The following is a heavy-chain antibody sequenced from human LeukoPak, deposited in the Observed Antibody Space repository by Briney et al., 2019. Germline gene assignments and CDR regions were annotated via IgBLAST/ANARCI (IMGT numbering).Heavy chain of an antibody. J-gene: IGHJ3*01. V-gene: IGHV1-58*02. CDR1: GFTFSNSA. CDR3: AAEIYGGNSDCCSFDF. CDR2: IGVAGGNT. D-gene: IGHD4-23*01. Sequence: SVKVSCKASGFTFSNSAIQWVRQARGQRLEWIGWIGVAGGNTNHAQTLQGRITITRDMSTSTAYMELTSLRSDDTAVYYCAAEIYGGNSDCCSFDFWGPGTPVTVSS.